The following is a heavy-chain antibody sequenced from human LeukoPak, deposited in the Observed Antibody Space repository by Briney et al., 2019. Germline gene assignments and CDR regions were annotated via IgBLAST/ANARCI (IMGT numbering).Heavy chain of an antibody. CDR2: LAYSGST. Sequence: SETLSLTCTVSGGFIGSSSFYWAWIRQTPGKGLEWIGSLAYSGSTYYKSSLKSRVTLSVDAAKNQFSLNLTSVTAADTALFYCASGTSYYYDTSGYFEYWDQGILVTVSS. CDR3: ASGTSYYYDTSGYFEY. D-gene: IGHD3-22*01. J-gene: IGHJ4*02. CDR1: GGFIGSSSFY. V-gene: IGHV4-39*01.